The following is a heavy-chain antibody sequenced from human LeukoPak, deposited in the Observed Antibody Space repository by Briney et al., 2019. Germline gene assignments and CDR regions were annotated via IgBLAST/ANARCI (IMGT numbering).Heavy chain of an antibody. Sequence: SVKVSCKASGYTFTSYGISWVRQAPGQGLEWMGGIIPIFGTANYAQKFQGRVTITADESTSTAYMELSSLRSEDTAVYYCARARDDSSGYHALGFDAFDIWGQGTMVTVSS. CDR1: GYTFTSYG. V-gene: IGHV1-69*13. D-gene: IGHD3-22*01. CDR2: IIPIFGTA. CDR3: ARARDDSSGYHALGFDAFDI. J-gene: IGHJ3*02.